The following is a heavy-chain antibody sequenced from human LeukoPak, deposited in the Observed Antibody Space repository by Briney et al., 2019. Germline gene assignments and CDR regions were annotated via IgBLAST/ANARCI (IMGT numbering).Heavy chain of an antibody. J-gene: IGHJ4*02. CDR2: ISYDGSNK. V-gene: IGHV3-30*04. D-gene: IGHD2-15*01. CDR3: ARDPCSGGSCYLDY. CDR1: GFTFSSYA. Sequence: GRSLRLSCAASGFTFSSYAMHWVRQAPGKGLEWVAVISYDGSNKYYADSVKGRFTISRDNSKNTLYLQMNSLRAEDTAAYYCARDPCSGGSCYLDYWGQGTLVTVSS.